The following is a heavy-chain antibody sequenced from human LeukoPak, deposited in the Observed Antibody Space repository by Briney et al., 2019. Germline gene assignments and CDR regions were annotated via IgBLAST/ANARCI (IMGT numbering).Heavy chain of an antibody. CDR1: GGSISSNTYY. CDR3: ARDRYFIGFDY. Sequence: SETLSLTCTVSGGSISSNTYYWGWIRQPPGNGLEWIGSISYSGSTYYNPSLKSRVTMSVDTSKNQFSLKLSSVTAADTAVYYCARDRYFIGFDYWGQGTLVTVSS. CDR2: ISYSGST. V-gene: IGHV4-39*02. J-gene: IGHJ4*02. D-gene: IGHD3-9*01.